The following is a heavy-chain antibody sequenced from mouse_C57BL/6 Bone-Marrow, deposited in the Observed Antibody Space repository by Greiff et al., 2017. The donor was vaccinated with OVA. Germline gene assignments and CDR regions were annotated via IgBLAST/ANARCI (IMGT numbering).Heavy chain of an antibody. J-gene: IGHJ1*03. CDR3: ARDYSGSSSRPNYWYFDV. CDR2: IDPEDGDT. D-gene: IGHD1-1*01. Sequence: EVQLQQSGAELVKPGASVKLSCTASGFNFTDYYMHWVKQRTEQGLEWIGSIDPEDGDTKYAPKFQGKAILTVDTSSNTAYLQLSSLTAEDTAVYYCARDYSGSSSRPNYWYFDVWGTGTTVTVSS. CDR1: GFNFTDYY. V-gene: IGHV14-2*01.